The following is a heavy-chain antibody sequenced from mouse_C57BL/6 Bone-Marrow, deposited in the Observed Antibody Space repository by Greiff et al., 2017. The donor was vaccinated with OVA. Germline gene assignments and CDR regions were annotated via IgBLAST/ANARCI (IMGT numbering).Heavy chain of an antibody. CDR1: GYTFTDYE. CDR2: IDPETGGT. CDR3: TRCPLYYGSSLYYAMDY. Sequence: VQLQQSGAELVRPGASVTLSCKASGYTFTDYEMHWVKQTPVHGLEWIGAIDPETGGTAYNQKFKGKAILTADKSSSTAYMELRSLTSEDSAVYYCTRCPLYYGSSLYYAMDYWGQGTSVTVSS. J-gene: IGHJ4*01. V-gene: IGHV1-15*01. D-gene: IGHD1-1*01.